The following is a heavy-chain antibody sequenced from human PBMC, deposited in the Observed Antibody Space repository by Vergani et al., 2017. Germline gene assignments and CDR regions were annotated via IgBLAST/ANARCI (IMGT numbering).Heavy chain of an antibody. CDR2: INSDGSST. Sequence: EVQLVESGGGLVQPGGSLRLSCAASGFTFSSYWMHWVRQAPGKGLVWVSRINSDGSSTSYADSVQGRFTISRDNAKNTLYLQMNSLRAEDTAVYYCARGYSYGDGTNQPDYWGQGTLVTVSS. V-gene: IGHV3-74*01. D-gene: IGHD5-18*01. CDR1: GFTFSSYW. CDR3: ARGYSYGDGTNQPDY. J-gene: IGHJ4*02.